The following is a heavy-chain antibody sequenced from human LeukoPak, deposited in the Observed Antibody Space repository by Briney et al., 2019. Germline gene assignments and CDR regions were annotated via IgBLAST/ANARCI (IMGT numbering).Heavy chain of an antibody. V-gene: IGHV3-48*03. D-gene: IGHD6-13*01. CDR3: AIGSAAAVSSDY. Sequence: GGSLRLSCAASGFTFSSYEMNWVRQAPGKGLEWVSYISSSSSTIYYADSVKGRFTISRDNAENSLYLQMNSLRAEDRAVYYCAIGSAAAVSSDYWGQGTLVTVSS. J-gene: IGHJ4*02. CDR1: GFTFSSYE. CDR2: ISSSSSTI.